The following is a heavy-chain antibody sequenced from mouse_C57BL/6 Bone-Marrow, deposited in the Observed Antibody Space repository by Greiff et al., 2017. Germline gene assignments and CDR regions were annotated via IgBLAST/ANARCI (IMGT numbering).Heavy chain of an antibody. CDR1: GYTFTSYW. V-gene: IGHV1-72*01. D-gene: IGHD1-1*01. CDR3: ARWGYYGSSYGAMDY. CDR2: IDPNSGGT. Sequence: QVQLQQPGAELVQPGASVKLSCKASGYTFTSYWMHWVKQRPGRGLEWIGRIDPNSGGTKYNEKFKSKATLTVDKPSSTAYIELSSLTSEDSAVYYCARWGYYGSSYGAMDYWGQGTSVTVSS. J-gene: IGHJ4*01.